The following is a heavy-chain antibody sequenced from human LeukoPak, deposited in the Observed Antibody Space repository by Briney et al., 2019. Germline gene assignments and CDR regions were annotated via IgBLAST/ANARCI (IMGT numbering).Heavy chain of an antibody. CDR1: GGSISSYY. CDR3: ARGYYDSSGYSFDY. Sequence: SETLSLTCTVSGGSISSYYWSWIRQPPGKGLDWIGYIYYSGSTNYNPSLKSRVTISVDTSKNQFSLKMSSVTAADTAVYYCARGYYDSSGYSFDYWGQGTLVTVSS. D-gene: IGHD3-22*01. J-gene: IGHJ4*02. V-gene: IGHV4-59*12. CDR2: IYYSGST.